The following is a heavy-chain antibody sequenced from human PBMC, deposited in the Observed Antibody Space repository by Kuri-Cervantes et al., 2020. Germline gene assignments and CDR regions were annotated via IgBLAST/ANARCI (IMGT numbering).Heavy chain of an antibody. J-gene: IGHJ4*02. CDR2: ISYDGSNK. Sequence: GGSLRLSCAASGFTFSSYGMHWVRQAPGKGLEWVAVISYDGSNKYYADSVKGRFTISRDNSKNTLYLQMNSLRAEDTAVYYCASIYSGSYRRPFDYWGQGTLVTVSS. V-gene: IGHV3-30*03. CDR1: GFTFSSYG. CDR3: ASIYSGSYRRPFDY. D-gene: IGHD1-26*01.